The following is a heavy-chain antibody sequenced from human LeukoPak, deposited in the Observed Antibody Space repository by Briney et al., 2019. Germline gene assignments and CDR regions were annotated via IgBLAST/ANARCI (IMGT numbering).Heavy chain of an antibody. CDR1: GFTFGKYW. CDR3: ARDDPDY. Sequence: GGSLRLSCVASGFTFGKYWMSWVRQAPGKGLEWVANIKLDGSEKNYVDSVKGRFTISRDNTKNSLYLQMNSLRDEDTAVYYCARDDPDYWGQGTLVTVSS. V-gene: IGHV3-7*01. CDR2: IKLDGSEK. J-gene: IGHJ4*02.